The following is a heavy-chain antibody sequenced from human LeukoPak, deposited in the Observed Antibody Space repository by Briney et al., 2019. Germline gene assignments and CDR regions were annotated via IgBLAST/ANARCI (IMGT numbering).Heavy chain of an antibody. CDR2: IYYSGST. J-gene: IGHJ4*02. CDR1: GGSISSSSYY. Sequence: SETLSLTCTVSGGSISSSSYYWGWIRQPPGKGLEWIGSIYYSGSTYYNPSLKSRVTISVDTSKNQFSLKLSSVTAADTAVYYCASDPKDGVVNGMAPDYWGQGTLVTVSS. D-gene: IGHD5-24*01. CDR3: ASDPKDGVVNGMAPDY. V-gene: IGHV4-39*01.